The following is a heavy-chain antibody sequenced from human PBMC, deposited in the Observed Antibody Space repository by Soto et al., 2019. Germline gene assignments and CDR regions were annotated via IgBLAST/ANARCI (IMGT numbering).Heavy chain of an antibody. CDR2: INHSGST. CDR3: ARLLPSITGTTYYYYYGMNV. J-gene: IGHJ6*02. D-gene: IGHD1-20*01. CDR1: GGSFNGYY. V-gene: IGHV4-34*01. Sequence: SETLSLTCAVYGGSFNGYYWSWIRQPPGKGLEWIGEINHSGSTNYNPSLKSRVTISVDTSKNQFSLKRSSVTAADTAVYYCARLLPSITGTTYYYYYGMNVWGQGTTVTVSS.